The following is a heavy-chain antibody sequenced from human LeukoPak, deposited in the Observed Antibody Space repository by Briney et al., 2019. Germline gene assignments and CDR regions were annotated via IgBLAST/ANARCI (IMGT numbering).Heavy chain of an antibody. CDR3: ARDYYDSSYAFGI. Sequence: ASVKVSCKASGYTFTSYGISWVRQAPGQGLEWMGWISAYNGNTNYAQKLQGRVTMTTDTSTSTAYTELRSLRSDDTAVYYCARDYYDSSYAFGIWGQGTMVTVSS. D-gene: IGHD3-22*01. V-gene: IGHV1-18*01. J-gene: IGHJ3*02. CDR2: ISAYNGNT. CDR1: GYTFTSYG.